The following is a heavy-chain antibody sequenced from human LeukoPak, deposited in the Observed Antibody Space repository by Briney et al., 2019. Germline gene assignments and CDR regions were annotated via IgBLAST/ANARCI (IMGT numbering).Heavy chain of an antibody. J-gene: IGHJ6*03. V-gene: IGHV3-7*01. CDR3: ARDQTRQSIQLWVYYYYYMDV. CDR2: IKQDGSEK. CDR1: GFTFSSYW. Sequence: AGGSLRLSCAASGFTFSSYWMSWVRQAPGKGLEWVANIKQDGSEKYYVDSVKGRFTISRDNAKNSLYLQMNSLRAEDMAVYYCARDQTRQSIQLWVYYYYYMDVWGKGTTVTISS. D-gene: IGHD5-18*01.